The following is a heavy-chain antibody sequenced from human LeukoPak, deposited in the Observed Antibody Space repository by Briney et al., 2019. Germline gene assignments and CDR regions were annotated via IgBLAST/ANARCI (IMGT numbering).Heavy chain of an antibody. CDR3: AREAGARRYFDY. V-gene: IGHV3-21*01. Sequence: GGSLRLSCAASGFTFSSYAMHWVRQAPGKGLEWVSSISSSSSYIYYADSVKGRFTISRDNAKNSLYLQMNSLRAEDTAVYYCAREAGARRYFDYWGQGTLVTVSS. CDR1: GFTFSSYA. D-gene: IGHD4/OR15-4a*01. CDR2: ISSSSSYI. J-gene: IGHJ4*02.